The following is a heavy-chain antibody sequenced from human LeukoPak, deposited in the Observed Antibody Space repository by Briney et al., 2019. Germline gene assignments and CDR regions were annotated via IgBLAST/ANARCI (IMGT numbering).Heavy chain of an antibody. CDR2: INPNSGGT. CDR1: GYTFTSYD. CDR3: AASGSYLPFDY. V-gene: IGHV1-2*02. J-gene: IGHJ4*02. Sequence: ASVKVSCKASGYTFTSYDINWVRQATGQGLEWMGWINPNSGGTNYAQKFQGRVTMTRDTSISTAYMELSRLRSDDTAVYYCAASGSYLPFDYWGQGTLVTVSS. D-gene: IGHD1-26*01.